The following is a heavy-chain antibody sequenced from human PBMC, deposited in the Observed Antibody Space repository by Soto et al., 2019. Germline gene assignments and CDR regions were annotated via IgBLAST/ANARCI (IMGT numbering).Heavy chain of an antibody. CDR2: IYYSGST. V-gene: IGHV4-39*01. Sequence: SETLSLTCTVSDGSISSSSYYWGWIRQPPGKGLEWIGSIYYSGSTYYNPSLKSRVTISVDTSKNQFSLKLSSVTAADTAVYYCARHVTIFGVVIMTKWFDPWGQGTLVTVSS. J-gene: IGHJ5*02. CDR3: ARHVTIFGVVIMTKWFDP. D-gene: IGHD3-3*01. CDR1: DGSISSSSYY.